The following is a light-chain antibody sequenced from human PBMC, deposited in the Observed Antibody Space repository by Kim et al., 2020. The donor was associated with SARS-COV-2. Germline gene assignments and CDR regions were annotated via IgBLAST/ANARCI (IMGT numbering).Light chain of an antibody. V-gene: IGKV2-28*01. J-gene: IGKJ2*03. CDR2: LGS. CDR3: IQALQTPYS. Sequence: EPASISCRSSQSLLHSNGYNYLDWYLQKPGQSPQLLIYLGSNRASGVPDRFSGSGSGTDFTLKISRVEAEDVGVYYCIQALQTPYSFGQGTKLEI. CDR1: QSLLHSNGYNY.